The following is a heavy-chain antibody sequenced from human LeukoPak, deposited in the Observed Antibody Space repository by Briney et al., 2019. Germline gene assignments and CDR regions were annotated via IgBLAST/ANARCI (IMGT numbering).Heavy chain of an antibody. CDR1: GGSISSSSYY. Sequence: SETLSLTCTVSGGSISSSSYYWGWIRQPPGKGLGWIGSIYYSGSTYYNPSLKSRVTISVDTSKNQFSLKLSSVTAADTAVYYCARRRVVPAAMGVISYFDYWGQGTLVTVSS. J-gene: IGHJ4*02. CDR2: IYYSGST. V-gene: IGHV4-39*01. D-gene: IGHD2-2*01. CDR3: ARRRVVPAAMGVISYFDY.